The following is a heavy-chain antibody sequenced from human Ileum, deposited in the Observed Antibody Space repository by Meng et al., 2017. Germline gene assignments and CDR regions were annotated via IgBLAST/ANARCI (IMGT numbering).Heavy chain of an antibody. CDR2: TYYRSKWYN. V-gene: IGHV6-1*01. Sequence: QVQLQQSGLGLVKASQTVPITSALSGDSVSSNSAAWNWIRQSPSRGLEWLGRTYYRSKWYNDYAVSVKSRITINPDTSKNQFSLQLNSVTPEDTAVYYCAKDGTSGSYLGLYYWGQGTLVTVSS. CDR3: AKDGTSGSYLGLYY. J-gene: IGHJ4*02. D-gene: IGHD1-26*01. CDR1: GDSVSSNSAA.